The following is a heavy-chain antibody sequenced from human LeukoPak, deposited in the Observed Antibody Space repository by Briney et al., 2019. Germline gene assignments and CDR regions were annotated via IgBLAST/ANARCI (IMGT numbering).Heavy chain of an antibody. D-gene: IGHD6-19*01. Sequence: GGSLRLSCAASGFTFSSYGMSWVRQAPGKGLEWVSAISGSGGSTYYADSVKGRFTISRDGSKNTLYLQMNSLRAEDTAVYYCAGSLYSSGWYSLDYWGQGTLVTVSS. J-gene: IGHJ4*02. CDR3: AGSLYSSGWYSLDY. CDR2: ISGSGGST. V-gene: IGHV3-23*01. CDR1: GFTFSSYG.